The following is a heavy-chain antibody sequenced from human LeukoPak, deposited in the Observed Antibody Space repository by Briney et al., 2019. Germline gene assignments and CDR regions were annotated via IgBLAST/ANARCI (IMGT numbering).Heavy chain of an antibody. J-gene: IGHJ5*02. CDR1: GYTFTSYD. CDR2: MNPNSGNT. Sequence: ASVKVSCKASGYTFTSYDINWVRQAPGQGLEWMGWMNPNSGNTGSAQKFQGRVTMTRNTSMSTAYMELSSLRSEDTAVYYCARGTITMVRGLIIRFNWFDPWGQGTLVTVSS. CDR3: ARGTITMVRGLIIRFNWFDP. D-gene: IGHD3-10*01. V-gene: IGHV1-8*01.